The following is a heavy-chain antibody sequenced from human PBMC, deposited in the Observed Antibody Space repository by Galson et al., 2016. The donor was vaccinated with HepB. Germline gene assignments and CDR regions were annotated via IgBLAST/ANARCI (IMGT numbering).Heavy chain of an antibody. CDR3: STWGFTLGIDH. Sequence: SLRLSCAASGFTFRSYGMHWFRQAPGKGLEWVAVIWFDGSEKYYADSVEGRFTISRDNSEKTLFLQMNSLKTEDTATYYCSTWGFTLGIDHWGRGIQVTVSS. CDR2: IWFDGSEK. D-gene: IGHD3-16*01. J-gene: IGHJ4*02. V-gene: IGHV3-33*01. CDR1: GFTFRSYG.